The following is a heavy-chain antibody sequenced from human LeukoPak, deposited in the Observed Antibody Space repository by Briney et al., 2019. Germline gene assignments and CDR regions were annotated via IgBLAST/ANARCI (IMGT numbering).Heavy chain of an antibody. Sequence: ASVKVSCKASGYTFTSYGISWVRQAPGQWLEWMGWISAYNGNTNYAQKLQGRVTMTTDTSTSTAYMELRSLRSDDTAVYYCASLLWFGELSGDDAFDIWGQGTMVTVSS. V-gene: IGHV1-18*01. CDR1: GYTFTSYG. CDR2: ISAYNGNT. J-gene: IGHJ3*02. D-gene: IGHD3-10*01. CDR3: ASLLWFGELSGDDAFDI.